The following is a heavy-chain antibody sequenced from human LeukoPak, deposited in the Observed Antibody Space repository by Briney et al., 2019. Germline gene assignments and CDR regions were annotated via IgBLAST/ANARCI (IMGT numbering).Heavy chain of an antibody. V-gene: IGHV4-34*01. J-gene: IGHJ3*02. D-gene: IGHD4-17*01. Sequence: SETLSLTCAVYGGSFSGYYWSWIRQPPGKGLEWIGEINHSGSTNYNPSLKSRVTISVDTSKNRFSLKLSSVTAADTAVYYCARAGYGDYDDAFDIWGQGTMVTVSS. CDR2: INHSGST. CDR1: GGSFSGYY. CDR3: ARAGYGDYDDAFDI.